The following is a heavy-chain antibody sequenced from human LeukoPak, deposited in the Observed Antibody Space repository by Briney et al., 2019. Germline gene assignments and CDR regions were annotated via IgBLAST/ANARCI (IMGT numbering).Heavy chain of an antibody. CDR3: TTTTRGWYGVGDY. V-gene: IGHV4-39*01. CDR2: FYYSGST. D-gene: IGHD6-19*01. J-gene: IGHJ4*02. Sequence: PSETLSLTCTVSGGSISSSTYYWGWTRQPPGKGLEWIGSFYYSGSTYYNASLKSRVTISVDTSKNQFSLKLSSVTAADTAVYYCTTTTRGWYGVGDYWGQGALVAVSS. CDR1: GGSISSSTYY.